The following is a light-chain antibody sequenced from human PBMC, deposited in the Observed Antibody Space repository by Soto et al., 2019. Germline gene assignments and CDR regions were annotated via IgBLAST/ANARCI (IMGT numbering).Light chain of an antibody. CDR2: EVT. CDR1: SGDVGAYNY. J-gene: IGLJ1*01. Sequence: QSVLAQPASVSGSPGQSITISCSGTSGDVGAYNYVAWYQQHPGKAPKLIIYEVTNRPSGVSYRFSASKSGNTASLTISGLHSEDEADYYCISYTGKSASYVFGTGTRSPS. CDR3: ISYTGKSASYV. V-gene: IGLV2-14*01.